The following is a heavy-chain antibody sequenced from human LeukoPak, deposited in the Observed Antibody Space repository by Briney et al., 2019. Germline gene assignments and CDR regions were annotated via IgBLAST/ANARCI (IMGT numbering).Heavy chain of an antibody. CDR2: IYYSGST. J-gene: IGHJ6*02. D-gene: IGHD5-12*01. Sequence: SETLSLTCTGSGGSISSSSYYWGWLRQPPGKGLEWIGSIYYSGSTYYNPSPKSRVTISVDTSKNQFSLKLRSVTAADTAVYYCSSYDQGMDVWGQGTTVTVSS. CDR1: GGSISSSSYY. CDR3: SSYDQGMDV. V-gene: IGHV4-39*01.